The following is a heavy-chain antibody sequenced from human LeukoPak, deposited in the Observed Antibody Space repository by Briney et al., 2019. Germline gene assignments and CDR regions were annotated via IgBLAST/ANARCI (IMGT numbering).Heavy chain of an antibody. CDR1: GYTFIASG. V-gene: IGHV1-18*01. CDR2: ISAYKGDT. J-gene: IGHJ4*02. Sequence: ASLKISCKASGYTFIASGITWVRQAPGQGLEWMGRISAYKGDTNYAQKLQGRLTMTTDTSTSTAYMELRSLRPDDTAVYYCARVGRTRAAYSSSWTPRKYFDYWGQGTPATVSS. CDR3: ARVGRTRAAYSSSWTPRKYFDY. D-gene: IGHD6-13*01.